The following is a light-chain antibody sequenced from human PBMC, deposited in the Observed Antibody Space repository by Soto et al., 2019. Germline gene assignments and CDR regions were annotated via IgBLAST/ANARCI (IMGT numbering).Light chain of an antibody. J-gene: IGLJ1*01. Sequence: QSVLTQPPSASGTPGQRVTISCSGSSSNIGSNTVNWYQQLPGTAPKLLIYSNNERPSGVPDRFSGSKSGTSASLAISGLQSEYEADFYCAAWDDSLNAYVIGTGTKVTVL. V-gene: IGLV1-44*01. CDR2: SNN. CDR3: AAWDDSLNAYV. CDR1: SSNIGSNT.